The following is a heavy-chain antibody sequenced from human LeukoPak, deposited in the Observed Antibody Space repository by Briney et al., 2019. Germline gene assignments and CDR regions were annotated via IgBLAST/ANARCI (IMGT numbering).Heavy chain of an antibody. Sequence: KPSETLSLTCTVSGVSVSSASNYWSWIRQAPGKGLEWIGFIYYSGSTSYNPSLKSRVTISLDSSKNRFSLKLSSVAAADTAVYYCARDPGYCTGGSCGHFDYWGQGTLVTVST. J-gene: IGHJ4*02. D-gene: IGHD2-15*01. CDR3: ARDPGYCTGGSCGHFDY. V-gene: IGHV4-61*01. CDR2: IYYSGST. CDR1: GVSVSSASNY.